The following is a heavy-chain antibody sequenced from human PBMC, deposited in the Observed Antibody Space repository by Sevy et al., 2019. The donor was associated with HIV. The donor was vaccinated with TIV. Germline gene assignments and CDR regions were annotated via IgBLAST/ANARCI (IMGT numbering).Heavy chain of an antibody. CDR1: GNTFTAYY. CDR2: INPNSGAT. Sequence: ASVKVSCRASGNTFTAYYVHWVRQPPGQGLEWMGWINPNSGATKYAQKFQGRVTMTRDTSFSAVYMDLSRLTSADTAVYYCALGTIFEPNYFDPWGQGTLVTVSS. V-gene: IGHV1-2*02. J-gene: IGHJ5*02. CDR3: ALGTIFEPNYFDP. D-gene: IGHD3-3*01.